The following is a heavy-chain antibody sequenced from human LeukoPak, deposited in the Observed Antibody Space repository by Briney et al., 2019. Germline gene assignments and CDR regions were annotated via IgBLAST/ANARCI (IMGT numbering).Heavy chain of an antibody. D-gene: IGHD1-7*01. Sequence: GGSLRLSCAASGFTFSSYAMSWVRQAPGKGLEWVSGTSDRGDYTYYADSVKGRFTISRDSSKNTLFLQMNSLRAEDTALYFCARKAQYNGHYPLDYWGQGALVTVSS. CDR3: ARKAQYNGHYPLDY. J-gene: IGHJ4*02. CDR1: GFTFSSYA. CDR2: TSDRGDYT. V-gene: IGHV3-23*01.